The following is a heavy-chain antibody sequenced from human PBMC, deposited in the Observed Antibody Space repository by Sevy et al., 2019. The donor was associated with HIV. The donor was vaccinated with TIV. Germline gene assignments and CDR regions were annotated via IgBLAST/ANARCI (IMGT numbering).Heavy chain of an antibody. Sequence: GGSLRLSCAASGFTFSYYDMHWVRQPTGKGLEWVSGFGIAGDTYYSDSVKGRFTISRENAKNSLYLQMNSLRAGDTAVYYCARDSPADSSGYYSNFDYWGQGTLVTVSS. CDR3: ARDSPADSSGYYSNFDY. CDR1: GFTFSYYD. CDR2: FGIAGDT. J-gene: IGHJ4*02. V-gene: IGHV3-13*01. D-gene: IGHD3-22*01.